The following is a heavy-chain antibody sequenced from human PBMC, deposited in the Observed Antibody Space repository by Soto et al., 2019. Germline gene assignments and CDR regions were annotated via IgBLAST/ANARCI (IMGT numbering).Heavy chain of an antibody. CDR2: IKQDGSEK. Sequence: GGSLRLSCAASGFTFSSYWMSWVRRAPGKGLEWVANIKQDGSEKYYVDSVKGRFTISRDNAKNSLYLQMNSLRAEDTAVYYCARARQYYYDSSGYYFDYWGQGTLVTVSS. CDR3: ARARQYYYDSSGYYFDY. D-gene: IGHD3-22*01. J-gene: IGHJ4*02. V-gene: IGHV3-7*05. CDR1: GFTFSSYW.